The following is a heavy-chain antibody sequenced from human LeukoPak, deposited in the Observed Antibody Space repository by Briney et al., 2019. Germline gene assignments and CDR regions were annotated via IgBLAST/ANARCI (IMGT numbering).Heavy chain of an antibody. CDR2: TYYRSKWYY. D-gene: IGHD1-26*01. CDR1: GDSVSSNSAA. CDR3: ARTRDLGPDY. J-gene: IGHJ4*02. V-gene: IGHV6-1*01. Sequence: SQTLSLTCVISGDSVSSNSAAWNWIRQSPSRGLEWLGRTYYRSKWYYHYAVSMKSRITVNPDTSKNQFSLQLNSVTPEDTAVYYCARTRDLGPDYWGQGTLSPSPQ.